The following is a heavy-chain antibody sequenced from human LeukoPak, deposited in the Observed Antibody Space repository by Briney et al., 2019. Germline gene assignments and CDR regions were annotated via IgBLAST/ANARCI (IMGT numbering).Heavy chain of an antibody. D-gene: IGHD3-10*01. V-gene: IGHV3-53*01. CDR1: GFTVSSNY. CDR3: AKDQFTMVRGVILYMDV. Sequence: PGGSLRLSCAASGFTVSSNYMSWVRQAPGKGLEWVSVIYSGGTTDYADSVKGRFTISRDNSKNTLYLQMNSLRAEDTAVYYCAKDQFTMVRGVILYMDVWGKGTTVTVSS. J-gene: IGHJ6*03. CDR2: IYSGGTT.